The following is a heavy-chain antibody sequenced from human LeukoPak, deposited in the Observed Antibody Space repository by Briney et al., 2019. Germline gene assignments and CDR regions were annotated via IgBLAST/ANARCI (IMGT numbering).Heavy chain of an antibody. D-gene: IGHD6-19*01. Sequence: VASVKVSCKASGYTFTGYYIHWVRQAPGQGLEWMGWINPNTGGTNSAQKFQGRVTMTRDTSISTAYMHLSRLRSDDTAVYYCARASSSGWWGVDYWGQGTLVTVSS. CDR3: ARASSSGWWGVDY. J-gene: IGHJ4*02. V-gene: IGHV1-2*02. CDR2: INPNTGGT. CDR1: GYTFTGYY.